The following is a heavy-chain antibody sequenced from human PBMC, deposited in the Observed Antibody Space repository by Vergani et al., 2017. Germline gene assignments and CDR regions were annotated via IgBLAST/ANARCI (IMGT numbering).Heavy chain of an antibody. CDR1: GYSFTSYW. V-gene: IGHV5-10-1*01. Sequence: EVQLVQSGAEVKKPGESLRISCKGSGYSFTSYWISWVRQMPGKGLEWMGRIYPSDSYTNYSPSFQGNVTISADKSISTAYLQWSSLKASDTAMYYCARLGATSGLLLKSPDYWGQGTLVTVSS. CDR3: ARLGATSGLLLKSPDY. J-gene: IGHJ4*02. CDR2: IYPSDSYT. D-gene: IGHD2-15*01.